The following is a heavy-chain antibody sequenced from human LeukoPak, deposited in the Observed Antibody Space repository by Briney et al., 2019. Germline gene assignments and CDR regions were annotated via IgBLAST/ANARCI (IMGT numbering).Heavy chain of an antibody. Sequence: SQTLSLTCAVSGGSISSGGYSGRWIRQPGGKGLEWIVRIYTSGSTNYNPSLKSRVTMSVDTSKTQFSLKLSSVTAAATAVYYCARVLNWFAPWGQGTLVTVSS. J-gene: IGHJ5*02. CDR3: ARVLNWFAP. V-gene: IGHV4-61*02. CDR1: GGSISSGGYS. CDR2: IYTSGST.